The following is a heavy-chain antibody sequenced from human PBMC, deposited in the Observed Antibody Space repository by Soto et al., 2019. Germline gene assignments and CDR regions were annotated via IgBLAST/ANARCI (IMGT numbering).Heavy chain of an antibody. V-gene: IGHV3-23*01. D-gene: IGHD4-4*01. CDR3: AKETFYTVTTESPFDY. CDR1: GFTFSSYA. CDR2: ISGSGGST. J-gene: IGHJ4*02. Sequence: EVQLLESGGGLVQPGGSLRLSCAASGFTFSSYAMNWVRQAPGKGLEWVSAISGSGGSTYYADSVKGRFTISRDNSKNTLYLQMNSLRAEDTAVYYCAKETFYTVTTESPFDYWGQGTLVTVSS.